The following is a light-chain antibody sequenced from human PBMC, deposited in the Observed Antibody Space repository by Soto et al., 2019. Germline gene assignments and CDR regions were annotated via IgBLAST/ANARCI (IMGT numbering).Light chain of an antibody. V-gene: IGKV3-20*01. Sequence: EIVLTQSPGTLSLSPGARATLSCRASQSVGSNYLAWYQQKPGQAPRLLIYGASNRATGIPDRFSASGSGTDFALTISSLTPEDFAVYYCQQHGSSPFTFGPGTKVDI. J-gene: IGKJ3*01. CDR3: QQHGSSPFT. CDR2: GAS. CDR1: QSVGSNY.